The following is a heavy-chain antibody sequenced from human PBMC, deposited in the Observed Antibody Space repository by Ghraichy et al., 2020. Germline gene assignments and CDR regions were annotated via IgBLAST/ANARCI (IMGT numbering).Heavy chain of an antibody. CDR1: GFIFSTYS. V-gene: IGHV3-21*01. CDR2: IGSTSAYI. Sequence: GGSLRLSCAASGFIFSTYSMNWVRQAPGKGLEWVSSIGSTSAYIYYADSVKGRFTISRDNAKQSLYLQMNSLRAEDTAGYYFARTASSSYFWSGNYRGQGTLVTVSS. CDR3: ARTASSSYFWSGNY. J-gene: IGHJ4*02. D-gene: IGHD3-3*01.